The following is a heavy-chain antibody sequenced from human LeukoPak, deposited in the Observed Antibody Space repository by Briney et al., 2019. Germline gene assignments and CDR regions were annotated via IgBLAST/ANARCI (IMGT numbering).Heavy chain of an antibody. CDR2: ISSSGYYI. CDR3: AREGGYGGVFDY. CDR1: GFTFSSYT. V-gene: IGHV3-21*01. D-gene: IGHD5-12*01. J-gene: IGHJ4*02. Sequence: GGSLRLSCAASGFTFSSYTMKWVRQPPGKGLEWVSSISSSGYYIYYADSVKVRFTISRDNAKNSLYLQMNSLRAEDTAVYYCAREGGYGGVFDYWGQGTLVTVSS.